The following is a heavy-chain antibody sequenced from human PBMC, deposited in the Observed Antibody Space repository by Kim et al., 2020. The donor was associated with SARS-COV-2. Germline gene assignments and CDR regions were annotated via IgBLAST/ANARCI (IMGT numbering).Heavy chain of an antibody. CDR3: ARGVMSR. D-gene: IGHD3-16*01. CDR2: SGSTI. Sequence: SGSTISYADSVKGRFTISRDNAKNSLYLQMNSLRAEDTAVYYCARGVMSRWGQGTLVTVSS. J-gene: IGHJ4*02. V-gene: IGHV3-48*03.